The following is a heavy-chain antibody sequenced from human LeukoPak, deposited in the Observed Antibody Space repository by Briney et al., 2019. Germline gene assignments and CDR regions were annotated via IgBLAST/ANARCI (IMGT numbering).Heavy chain of an antibody. Sequence: ASVKVSCKASGYTFSDYYMHWVRQAPGQGLEWMGWIGPNSGGTNYAQKFQGRVTLTRDASISTAYMELSRLMSDDTAVYYCTRGPSSGSFDYWGQGTLVTVSS. CDR1: GYTFSDYY. CDR3: TRGPSSGSFDY. J-gene: IGHJ4*02. CDR2: IGPNSGGT. V-gene: IGHV1-2*02. D-gene: IGHD6-19*01.